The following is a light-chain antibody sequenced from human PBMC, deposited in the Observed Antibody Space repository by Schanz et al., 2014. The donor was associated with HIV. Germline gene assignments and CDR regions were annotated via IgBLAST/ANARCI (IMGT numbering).Light chain of an antibody. CDR2: ENN. V-gene: IGLV6-57*04. J-gene: IGLJ3*02. CDR1: SGSIGSYF. CDR3: QSYDSNNPAV. Sequence: NFMLTQPHSVSKSPGKTVTISCTRSSGSIGSYFVQWYQQRPGSAPSIVIYENNQRHSGVPDRFSGSIDSSSNSASLTISGLETDDEADYYCQSYDSNNPAVFGGGTKLTVL.